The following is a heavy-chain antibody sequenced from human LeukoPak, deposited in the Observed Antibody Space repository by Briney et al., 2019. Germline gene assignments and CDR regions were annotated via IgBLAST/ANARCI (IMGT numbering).Heavy chain of an antibody. D-gene: IGHD2-2*01. V-gene: IGHV1-18*01. CDR2: ISAYNGNT. J-gene: IGHJ5*02. CDR1: GYTFTSYG. Sequence: GASVNVSCKASGYTFTSYGISWVRQAPGQGLEWMGWISAYNGNTNYAQKLQGRVTMTTDTSTSTAYMELRSLRSDDTAVYYCARDGLARYCSSTSCPDDWFDPWGQGTLVTVSS. CDR3: ARDGLARYCSSTSCPDDWFDP.